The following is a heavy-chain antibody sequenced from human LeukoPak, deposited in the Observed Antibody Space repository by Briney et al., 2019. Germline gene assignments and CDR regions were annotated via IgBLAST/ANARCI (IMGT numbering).Heavy chain of an antibody. CDR2: IYYSGSN. Sequence: SQTLSLTCTVSGGSISSYYWSWIRQPAGKGLECIGYIYYSGSNNYNSALKSQVTISADTSKNQFSLKLSSVTAADTAVYYCARIGGIPLGSFDIWGQGTMVTVSS. J-gene: IGHJ3*02. D-gene: IGHD5-18*01. CDR3: ARIGGIPLGSFDI. CDR1: GGSISSYY. V-gene: IGHV4-59*01.